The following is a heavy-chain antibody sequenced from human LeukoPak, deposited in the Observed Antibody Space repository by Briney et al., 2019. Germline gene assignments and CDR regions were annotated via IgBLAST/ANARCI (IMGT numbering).Heavy chain of an antibody. CDR2: IWYDGSNK. V-gene: IGHV3-33*01. CDR1: GFTFSSYG. D-gene: IGHD3-22*01. Sequence: PGGSLRLSCAASGFTFSSYGMHWVRQAPGKGLEWVAVIWYDGSNKYYADSVKGRFTISRDNSKNTLYLQMNSLRAEDTAVYYCAILPGGYYDSRDYYGMDVWGQGTTVTVSS. CDR3: AILPGGYYDSRDYYGMDV. J-gene: IGHJ6*02.